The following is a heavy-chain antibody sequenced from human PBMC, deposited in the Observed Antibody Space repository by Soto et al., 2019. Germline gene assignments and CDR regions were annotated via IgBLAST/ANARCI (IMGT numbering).Heavy chain of an antibody. CDR2: ISSSSSYI. Sequence: PGGSLRLSCAASGFTFSSYSMNWVRQAPGKGLEWVSSISSSSSYIYYADSAKGRFTISRDNAKNSLYLQMNSLRAEDTAVYYCARDHIVVVPAAIPEDNYYYYGMDVWGQGTTVTVSS. D-gene: IGHD2-2*02. J-gene: IGHJ6*02. CDR3: ARDHIVVVPAAIPEDNYYYYGMDV. V-gene: IGHV3-21*01. CDR1: GFTFSSYS.